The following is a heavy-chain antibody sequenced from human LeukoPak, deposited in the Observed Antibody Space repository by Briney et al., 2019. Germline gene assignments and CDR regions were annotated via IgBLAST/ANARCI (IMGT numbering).Heavy chain of an antibody. Sequence: ASVKVSCKASGYTFTSYYMHWVRQAPGQGFEWMGIINPSGGSTSYAQKFQGRVTISVDTSKNQFSLKLSSVTAADTAVYYCATQIRYFDWLLEGGAGAFDIWGQGTMVTVSS. CDR3: ATQIRYFDWLLEGGAGAFDI. CDR1: GYTFTSYY. D-gene: IGHD3-9*01. CDR2: INPSGGST. V-gene: IGHV1-46*01. J-gene: IGHJ3*02.